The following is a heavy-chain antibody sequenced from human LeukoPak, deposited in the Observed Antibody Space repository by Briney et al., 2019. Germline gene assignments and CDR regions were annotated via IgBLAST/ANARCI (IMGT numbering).Heavy chain of an antibody. V-gene: IGHV4-39*01. CDR2: IYYTGST. J-gene: IGHJ4*02. Sequence: SETLSLTCTVSDDSISSSDYYWDWIRQPPGKGLEWIGSIYYTGSTHYNPSLKSRVTISVDTSKNHFSLKLNPVTATDTAVYYCARHGGSGAPDNWGQGTLVTVSS. CDR3: ARHGGSGAPDN. D-gene: IGHD3-10*01. CDR1: DDSISSSDYY.